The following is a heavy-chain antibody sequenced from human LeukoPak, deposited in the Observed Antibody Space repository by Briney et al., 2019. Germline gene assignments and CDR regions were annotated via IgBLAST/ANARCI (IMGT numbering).Heavy chain of an antibody. CDR3: ARLGSSSDRRIDY. Sequence: GGSLRLSCAASGFTFSTYSMNWVRQAPGKGLEWVSSISSSSTYIYYADSVKGRFTISRDNAKNSLYLQMNSLSAEDTAVYYCARLGSSSDRRIDYWGQGTLVTVSS. CDR1: GFTFSTYS. J-gene: IGHJ4*02. CDR2: ISSSSTYI. V-gene: IGHV3-21*01. D-gene: IGHD6-6*01.